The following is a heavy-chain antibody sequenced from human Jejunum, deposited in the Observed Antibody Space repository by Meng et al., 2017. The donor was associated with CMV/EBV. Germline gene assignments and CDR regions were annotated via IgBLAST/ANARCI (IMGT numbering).Heavy chain of an antibody. V-gene: IGHV3-21*01. D-gene: IGHD2-15*01. CDR1: STPS. CDR3: AGGSGCSGATCYPTPMDV. Sequence: STPSMNWVRQAPGRGRGWVSSIRSDGNYISHAGSVKGRFTISRDNAKKSLYLEMSSLRAEDTATYYCAGGSGCSGATCYPTPMDVWGQGTTVTVSS. J-gene: IGHJ6*02. CDR2: IRSDGNYI.